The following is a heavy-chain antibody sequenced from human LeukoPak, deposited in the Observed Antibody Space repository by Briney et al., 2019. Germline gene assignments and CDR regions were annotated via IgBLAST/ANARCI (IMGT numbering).Heavy chain of an antibody. CDR2: IGTRSSSI. J-gene: IGHJ4*02. CDR3: AREGGGDYGEGFDY. D-gene: IGHD4-17*01. CDR1: GFTTFSKYS. Sequence: GGSLRLSCAAPGFTTFSKYSMNWVRQAPGKGLEWVSCIGTRSSSIYYADSVRGRFSISRDNAKNSLYLQMNSLRADDTAVYFCAREGGGDYGEGFDYWGQGTLVTVSS. V-gene: IGHV3-21*01.